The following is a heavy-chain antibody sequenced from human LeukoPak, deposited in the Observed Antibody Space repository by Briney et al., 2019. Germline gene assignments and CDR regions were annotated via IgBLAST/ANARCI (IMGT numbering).Heavy chain of an antibody. CDR3: ARDVVVAATNPAFDY. D-gene: IGHD2-15*01. CDR2: ISSSSSSI. V-gene: IGHV3-11*01. J-gene: IGHJ4*02. Sequence: GGSLRLSRAPSVFTFRDYYMSRLRQAPGEGLEWVSYISSSSSSIYYTASVKGRVTLSRDTAKNSLYLQMNSLRAEDTAVYYCARDVVVAATNPAFDYWGQGTLVTVSS. CDR1: VFTFRDYY.